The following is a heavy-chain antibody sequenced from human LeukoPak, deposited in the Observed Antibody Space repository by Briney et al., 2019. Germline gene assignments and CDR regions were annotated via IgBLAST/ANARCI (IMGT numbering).Heavy chain of an antibody. V-gene: IGHV3-7*01. CDR1: GFTFSAYW. D-gene: IGHD3-22*01. Sequence: GGSLRLSCAASGFTFSAYWMSWVRQAPGKGLGWVANIKEDGSDKYYVDSVKGRFTIPRDNTKKSLYLHTNGLRAEDTALYFCARDLYYDSSTYFDGYFDYRGQGALVPVSS. CDR3: ARDLYYDSSTYFDGYFDY. J-gene: IGHJ4*02. CDR2: IKEDGSDK.